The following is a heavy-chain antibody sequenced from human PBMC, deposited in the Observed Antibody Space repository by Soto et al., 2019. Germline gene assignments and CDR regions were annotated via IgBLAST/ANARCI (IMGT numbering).Heavy chain of an antibody. D-gene: IGHD3-3*01. CDR3: AGRTYYDFWRGYWRSWFDP. Sequence: PSETLSLTCAVSGGSISSSNWWSWVRQPAGKGLEWTGEIYHSGSTNYNPSLKRRVTISVDKSKNQFSLKLSSVTAAYTAVYYCAGRTYYDFWRGYWRSWFDPWGQGTLVTVSS. V-gene: IGHV4-4*02. CDR2: IYHSGST. J-gene: IGHJ5*02. CDR1: GGSISSSNW.